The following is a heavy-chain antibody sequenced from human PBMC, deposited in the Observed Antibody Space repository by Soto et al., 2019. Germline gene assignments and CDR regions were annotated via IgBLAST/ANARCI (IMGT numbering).Heavy chain of an antibody. D-gene: IGHD4-17*01. CDR1: GLTFSTYA. CDR2: ISDSGHST. Sequence: EVQLLESGGGLVQPGGSLRLSCAASGLTFSTYAMTWVRQAPGKWLEWVSTISDSGHSTTYADSVKGRFTISRDNSRNTLYLQMSSLRADDTALYYCAKGDRPDNGEKGWLDPWGQGTLVSVSS. J-gene: IGHJ5*02. V-gene: IGHV3-23*01. CDR3: AKGDRPDNGEKGWLDP.